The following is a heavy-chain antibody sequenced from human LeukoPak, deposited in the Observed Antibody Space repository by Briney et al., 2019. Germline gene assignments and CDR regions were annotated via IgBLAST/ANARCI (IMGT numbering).Heavy chain of an antibody. V-gene: IGHV1-2*02. CDR2: INPRSGGT. CDR1: GYTFTGYY. D-gene: IGHD5-18*01. CDR3: ARDWPARGYSYDYYFDY. Sequence: GASVKVSCKASGYTFTGYYIHWVRQAPGQGLEWMGWINPRSGGTNYAQKFQGRVTMIRDTSISTVYMELSRLRSDDTAVYYCARDWPARGYSYDYYFDYWGQGTLVTVSS. J-gene: IGHJ4*02.